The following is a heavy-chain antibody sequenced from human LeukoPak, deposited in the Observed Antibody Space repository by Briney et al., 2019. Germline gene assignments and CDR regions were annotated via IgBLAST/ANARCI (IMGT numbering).Heavy chain of an antibody. CDR2: IGTSGSIM. CDR1: GFIFSRYE. V-gene: IGHV3-48*03. D-gene: IGHD3-22*01. CDR3: ARRGFYDTSGYLFDY. Sequence: GGSLRLSCVASGFIFSRYEMNWVRQAPGKGLEWLSYIGTSGSIMSYADSVKGRFTISRDNAKNSLYLQMNSLRAEDTAVYHCARRGFYDTSGYLFDYWGQGTLVTVSS. J-gene: IGHJ4*02.